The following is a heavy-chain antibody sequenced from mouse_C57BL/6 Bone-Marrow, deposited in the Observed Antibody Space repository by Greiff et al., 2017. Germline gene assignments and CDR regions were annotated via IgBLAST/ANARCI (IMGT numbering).Heavy chain of an antibody. CDR3: ARRGDCYFDY. D-gene: IGHD3-3*01. CDR1: GYTFTSYW. CDR2: IDPSDSYT. V-gene: IGHV1-59*01. Sequence: QVQLQQPGAELVRPGTSVKLSCKASGYTFTSYWMHWVKQRPGQGLEWIGVIDPSDSYTNYKQKFKGKATLTVDTSSSTAYMQLRSLASEDSAVYYCARRGDCYFDYWGQGTTLTVSS. J-gene: IGHJ2*01.